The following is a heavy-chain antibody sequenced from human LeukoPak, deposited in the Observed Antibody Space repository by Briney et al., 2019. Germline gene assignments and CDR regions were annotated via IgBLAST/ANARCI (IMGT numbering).Heavy chain of an antibody. J-gene: IGHJ1*01. Sequence: SETLSLTCTVSGGSISSYYWSWIRQPPGKGLEWIGYIYYSGSTNYNPSLKSRVTISVDTSKNQFSLKLSSVTATDTAVYYCARGGYDFWSGYSAEYFQHWGQGTLVTVSS. CDR1: GGSISSYY. V-gene: IGHV4-59*01. CDR3: ARGGYDFWSGYSAEYFQH. CDR2: IYYSGST. D-gene: IGHD3-3*01.